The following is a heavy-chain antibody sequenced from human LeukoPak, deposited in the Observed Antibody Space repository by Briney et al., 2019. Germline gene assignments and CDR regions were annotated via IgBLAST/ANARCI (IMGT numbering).Heavy chain of an antibody. J-gene: IGHJ4*02. D-gene: IGHD6-13*01. Sequence: PGGSLRLSCVASGFTFTSYTMNWVRQAPGKGLEWVSYISSSGSAKYYADSVKGRFTISRDNAKNSLYLQMNSLRAEDTAVYYCARDVEAAAGSHFDYWGQGTLVTVSS. CDR1: GFTFTSYT. CDR3: ARDVEAAAGSHFDY. V-gene: IGHV3-48*04. CDR2: ISSSGSAK.